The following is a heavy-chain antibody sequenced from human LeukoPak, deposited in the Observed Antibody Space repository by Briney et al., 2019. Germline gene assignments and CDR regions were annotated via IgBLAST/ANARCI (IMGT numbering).Heavy chain of an antibody. CDR2: IYYTGT. CDR3: ARQGVITMIVVVTVKDAFDI. Sequence: SETLSLTCTVSGGSVTDYYWSWIRQSPGKGLEWIGYIYYTGTSYNPSLKSRVTISADTSKNQFSLKLTSVTAADTAVYYCARQGVITMIVVVTVKDAFDIWGQGTMVTVSS. J-gene: IGHJ3*02. V-gene: IGHV4-59*08. D-gene: IGHD3-22*01. CDR1: GGSVTDYY.